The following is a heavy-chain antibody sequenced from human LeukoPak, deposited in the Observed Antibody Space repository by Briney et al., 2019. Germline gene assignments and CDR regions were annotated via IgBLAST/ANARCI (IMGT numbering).Heavy chain of an antibody. CDR1: GLTFSTYA. Sequence: GGSLRLSCAASGLTFSTYAISWVRQAPGKRLEWVSCISSTSNYIFYADSVRGRFTISRDNAKNSLYLQMDSLRAEDTAVYYCARGGIITSYAFEIWGQGAMVTVSS. CDR2: ISSTSNYI. J-gene: IGHJ3*02. V-gene: IGHV3-21*01. CDR3: ARGGIITSYAFEI. D-gene: IGHD1-26*01.